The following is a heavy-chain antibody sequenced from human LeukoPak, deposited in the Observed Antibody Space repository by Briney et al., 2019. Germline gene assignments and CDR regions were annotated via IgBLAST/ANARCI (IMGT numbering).Heavy chain of an antibody. Sequence: SETLSLTCAVSGGSITSGGYSWSWIRQPPGKGLEWIGYIYHSGSTYYNPSLESRVTISLDRSKHQFSLNLTSVTAADTAVYYCARESHYDSSGYYYAGFDYWGQGTLVTVSS. J-gene: IGHJ4*02. V-gene: IGHV4-30-2*01. CDR2: IYHSGST. D-gene: IGHD3-22*01. CDR1: GGSITSGGYS. CDR3: ARESHYDSSGYYYAGFDY.